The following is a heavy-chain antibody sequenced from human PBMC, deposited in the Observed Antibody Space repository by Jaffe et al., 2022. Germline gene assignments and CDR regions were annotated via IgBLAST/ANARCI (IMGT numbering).Heavy chain of an antibody. Sequence: EEQLLESGGGLVQPGGSLRLSCVVSGFTFSPYVMSWVRQAPGKGLEWVSGITGNGGRTFYADSVKGRFTISRDNSKNSMYLQINSLRAEDTAVYYCAKGPEYSSGWYYFDYWGQGALVTVSS. J-gene: IGHJ4*02. V-gene: IGHV3-23*01. CDR2: ITGNGGRT. CDR3: AKGPEYSSGWYYFDY. CDR1: GFTFSPYV. D-gene: IGHD6-19*01.